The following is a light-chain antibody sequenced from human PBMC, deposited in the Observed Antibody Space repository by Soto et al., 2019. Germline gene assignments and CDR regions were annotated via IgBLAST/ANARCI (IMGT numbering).Light chain of an antibody. Sequence: DLQMTQSPSTLSAFVGDRVTITCRATQDINNWLAWYQQKPGKAPRLLIYDVSTLQTGVPSRFNGRGSGTEATLISSSMQPDDVATYYCQQYFHYPVTFGRGTKVEIK. J-gene: IGKJ2*01. V-gene: IGKV1-5*01. CDR2: DVS. CDR1: QDINNW. CDR3: QQYFHYPVT.